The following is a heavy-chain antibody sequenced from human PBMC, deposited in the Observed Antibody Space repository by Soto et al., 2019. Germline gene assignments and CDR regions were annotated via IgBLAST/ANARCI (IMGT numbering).Heavy chain of an antibody. D-gene: IGHD2-2*01. CDR3: ARDPASGVVVPAAQKYYYYYYMDV. CDR2: ITGSGDSK. CDR1: GFTFSSYA. Sequence: GGSLRLSCAASGFTFSSYAMSWVRQAPGKGLEWVSAITGSGDSKYYADSVKGRFTVSRDNSKNTLYLQMNSLRAEDTAVYYCARDPASGVVVPAAQKYYYYYYMDVWGKGTTVTVSS. V-gene: IGHV3-23*01. J-gene: IGHJ6*03.